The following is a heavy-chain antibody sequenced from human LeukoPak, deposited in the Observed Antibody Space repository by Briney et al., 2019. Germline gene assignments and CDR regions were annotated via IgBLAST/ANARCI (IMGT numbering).Heavy chain of an antibody. V-gene: IGHV1-69*04. D-gene: IGHD3-22*01. J-gene: IGHJ4*02. CDR2: IIPILGMA. CDR3: ARGYYYDSSGYQDY. Sequence: SVKVSCKASGGTFSSYAISWVRQAPGQGLEWMGRIIPILGMANYAQKFQGRVTITADKSTSTAYMELSSLRSEDTAVYYCARGYYYDSSGYQDYWGQGTLVTVSS. CDR1: GGTFSSYA.